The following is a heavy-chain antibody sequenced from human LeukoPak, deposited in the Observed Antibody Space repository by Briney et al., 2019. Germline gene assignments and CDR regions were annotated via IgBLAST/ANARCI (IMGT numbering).Heavy chain of an antibody. CDR3: ARELVPAAPVYYGMDV. CDR1: GFTCSSYG. V-gene: IGHV3-33*01. CDR2: IWYDGSNK. Sequence: PGRSLRLSGAASGFTCSSYGMHWVRQAPGKGLEWGAVIWYDGSNKYYAGSVKGRFTISRDNSKNTLYLQMNSLRAEDTAVYSCARELVPAAPVYYGMDVWGQGTTVTVSS. D-gene: IGHD2-2*01. J-gene: IGHJ6*02.